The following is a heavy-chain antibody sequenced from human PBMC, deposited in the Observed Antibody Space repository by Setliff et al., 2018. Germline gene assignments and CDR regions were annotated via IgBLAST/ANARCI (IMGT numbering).Heavy chain of an antibody. CDR3: ARDYTYYDFWSGPSSDAFDI. V-gene: IGHV3-48*04. J-gene: IGHJ3*02. D-gene: IGHD3-3*01. CDR1: GFTFSSYW. Sequence: PGGSLRLSCAASGFTFSSYWMSWVRQAPGKGLEWVSYISSSGSTIYYADSVKGRFTISRDNAKNSLYLQMNSLRAEDTAVYYCARDYTYYDFWSGPSSDAFDIWGQGTMVTVSS. CDR2: ISSSGSTI.